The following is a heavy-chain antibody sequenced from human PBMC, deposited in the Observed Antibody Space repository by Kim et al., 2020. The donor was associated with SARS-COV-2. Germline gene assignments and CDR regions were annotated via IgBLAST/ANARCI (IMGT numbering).Heavy chain of an antibody. J-gene: IGHJ3*02. Sequence: GESLKISCKGSGYSFTSYWIGWVRQMPGKGLEWMGIIYPGDSDTRYSPAFQGQVNISSDKSISTSYLQWSSLKASETAMYYCARVYHDILTGYYDAFDIW. V-gene: IGHV5-51*01. CDR3: ARVYHDILTGYYDAFDI. CDR1: GYSFTSYW. D-gene: IGHD3-9*01. CDR2: IYPGDSDT.